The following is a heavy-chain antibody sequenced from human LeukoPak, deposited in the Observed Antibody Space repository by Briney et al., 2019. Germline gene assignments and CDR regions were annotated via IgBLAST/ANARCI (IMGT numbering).Heavy chain of an antibody. J-gene: IGHJ4*02. CDR2: INHSGST. CDR1: GGSFSGYY. V-gene: IGHV4-34*01. Sequence: TSETLSLTCAVYGGSFSGYYWSWIRQPPGKGLEWIGEINHSGSTNYNPSLKSRVTISVDTSKNQFSLKLSSATAADTAVYYCARRQQLVLSHQRYFDYWGQGTLVTVSS. CDR3: ARRQQLVLSHQRYFDY. D-gene: IGHD6-13*01.